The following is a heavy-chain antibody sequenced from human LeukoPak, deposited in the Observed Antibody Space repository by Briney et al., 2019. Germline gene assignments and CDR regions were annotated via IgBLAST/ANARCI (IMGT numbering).Heavy chain of an antibody. V-gene: IGHV3-23*01. D-gene: IGHD6-19*01. CDR3: ARDPAVAGIRVGDY. Sequence: GGSLRLSCAASGFTFSSYAMSWVRQAPGKGLEWVSAISGSGGSTYYADSVKGRFTISRDNSKNTLYLQMNSLRAEDTAVYYCARDPAVAGIRVGDYWGQGTLVTVSS. CDR2: ISGSGGST. CDR1: GFTFSSYA. J-gene: IGHJ4*02.